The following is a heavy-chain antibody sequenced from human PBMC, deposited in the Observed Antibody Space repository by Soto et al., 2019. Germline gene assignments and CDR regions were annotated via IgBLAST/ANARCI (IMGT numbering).Heavy chain of an antibody. CDR1: GFTFSSYS. J-gene: IGHJ4*02. D-gene: IGHD3-3*01. Sequence: EVQLVESGGGLVQPGGSLRLSCAASGFTFSSYSMNWVRQAPGKGLEWVSYISSSSSTIYYADSVKGRFTISRDNAKNSLYLQMNSLSDEDTAVYYCARGAYYDFWSGYSWYFDYWGQGTLVTVSS. CDR3: ARGAYYDFWSGYSWYFDY. V-gene: IGHV3-48*02. CDR2: ISSSSSTI.